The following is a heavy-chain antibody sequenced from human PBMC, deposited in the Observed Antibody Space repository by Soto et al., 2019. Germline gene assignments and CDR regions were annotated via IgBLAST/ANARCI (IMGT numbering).Heavy chain of an antibody. CDR2: ISSSGSTI. CDR1: GFTFSDYY. V-gene: IGHV3-11*01. D-gene: IGHD4-17*01. Sequence: GGSLRLSCAAAGFTFSDYYMSWIRQAPGKGLEWVSYISSSGSTIYYADSVKGRFTISRDNAKNSLYLQMNSLRAEDTAVYYCARDLTTWPLDYWGQGTLVTVSS. J-gene: IGHJ4*02. CDR3: ARDLTTWPLDY.